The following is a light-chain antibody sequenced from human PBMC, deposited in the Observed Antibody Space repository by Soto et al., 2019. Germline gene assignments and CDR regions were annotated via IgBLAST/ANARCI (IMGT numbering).Light chain of an antibody. V-gene: IGLV2-14*01. CDR1: SSDVGGYKY. Sequence: QSVLTQPASVSGSPGQSITISCTGTSSDVGGYKYVSWYQHHPGKAPKLMIYEVSNWPSGVSDRFSGSKSGNTASLTISGLQAEDEADYYCSSYTSSITVEFGGGTKLTVL. CDR2: EVS. CDR3: SSYTSSITVE. J-gene: IGLJ2*01.